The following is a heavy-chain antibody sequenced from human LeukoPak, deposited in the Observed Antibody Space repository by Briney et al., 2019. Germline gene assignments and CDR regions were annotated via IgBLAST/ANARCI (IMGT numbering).Heavy chain of an antibody. CDR3: ARGLFTGGTYYGY. V-gene: IGHV3-30-3*01. Sequence: PGRSLRLSCAASGFTFSTYAMHWVRQAPGKGLEWVAVISYDGSNKKYADSVKGRFTTSRDNSKNTLYLQMNSLTAEDTAIYYCARGLFTGGTYYGYWGQGTLVTVSS. CDR2: ISYDGSNK. CDR1: GFTFSTYA. J-gene: IGHJ4*02. D-gene: IGHD1-26*01.